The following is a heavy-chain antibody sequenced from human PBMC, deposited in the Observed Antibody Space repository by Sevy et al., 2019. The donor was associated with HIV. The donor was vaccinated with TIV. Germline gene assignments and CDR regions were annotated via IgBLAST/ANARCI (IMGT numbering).Heavy chain of an antibody. CDR1: GYTFTSYG. CDR2: ISAYNGNT. D-gene: IGHD3-3*01. Sequence: ASVKVSCKASGYTFTSYGISWVRQAPGQGLEWMGWISAYNGNTNYAQKLQGRVTMTTDTSTSTAYMELRSLRSDDTAVYYCARVWRGYDFWSGYSSYYYYGVDVWGQGTTVTVSS. CDR3: ARVWRGYDFWSGYSSYYYYGVDV. J-gene: IGHJ6*02. V-gene: IGHV1-18*01.